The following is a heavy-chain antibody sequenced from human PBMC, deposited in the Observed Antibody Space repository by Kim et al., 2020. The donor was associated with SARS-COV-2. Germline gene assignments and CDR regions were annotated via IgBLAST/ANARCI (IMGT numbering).Heavy chain of an antibody. V-gene: IGHV3-21*01. CDR3: AREGTWLVPAETYYYYYGMDV. D-gene: IGHD6-19*01. J-gene: IGHJ6*02. Sequence: GGSLRLSCAASGFTFSSYSMNWVRQAPGKGLEWVSSISSSSSYIYYADSVKGRFTISRDNAKTSLYLQMNSLRAEDTAVYYCAREGTWLVPAETYYYYYGMDVWGQRTAVTVSS. CDR2: ISSSSSYI. CDR1: GFTFSSYS.